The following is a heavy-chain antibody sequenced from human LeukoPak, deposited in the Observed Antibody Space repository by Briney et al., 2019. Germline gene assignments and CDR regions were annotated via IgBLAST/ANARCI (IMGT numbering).Heavy chain of an antibody. CDR2: ISSSSSTI. CDR1: GFTFSDYY. Sequence: GGSLRLSCAASGFTFSDYYMSWIRQAPGKGLEWVSYISSSSSTIYYADSVKGRFTISRDNAKNSLYLQMNSLRDEDTAVYYCARRFLGVAAAGRQYYFDYWGQGTLVTVSS. V-gene: IGHV3-11*04. J-gene: IGHJ4*02. CDR3: ARRFLGVAAAGRQYYFDY. D-gene: IGHD6-13*01.